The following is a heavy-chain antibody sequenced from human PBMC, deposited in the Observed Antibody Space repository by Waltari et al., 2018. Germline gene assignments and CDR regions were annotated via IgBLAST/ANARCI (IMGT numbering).Heavy chain of an antibody. V-gene: IGHV4-39*01. CDR2: VYYSGTT. D-gene: IGHD5-12*01. Sequence: QLQLQESGPGLVKPSETLSLYCSVSVYSISRINYYWGWIRQPPGKGLEWIASVYYSGTTYYNPSLKSRVTISADTSRNQFYLRLTSVTATDTAVYYCARSSAGMPRWLGDYWGQGILVTVSS. J-gene: IGHJ4*02. CDR3: ARSSAGMPRWLGDY. CDR1: VYSISRINYY.